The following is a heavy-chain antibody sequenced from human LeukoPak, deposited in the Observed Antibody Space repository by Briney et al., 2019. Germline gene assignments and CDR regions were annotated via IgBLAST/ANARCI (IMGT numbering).Heavy chain of an antibody. CDR1: GVTFSSFE. J-gene: IGHJ4*02. D-gene: IGHD5-12*01. CDR3: AKGGGYDSPWDYHFDY. Sequence: PGGSLRLSCAASGVTFSSFEMNWVRQAPGKGLEAVSGLSGSGGSTYSADSVKGRCTISRDNSRYTLYLQMKRLRVEDADVYYCAKGGGYDSPWDYHFDYWGQGTLATAYS. CDR2: LSGSGGST. V-gene: IGHV3-23*01.